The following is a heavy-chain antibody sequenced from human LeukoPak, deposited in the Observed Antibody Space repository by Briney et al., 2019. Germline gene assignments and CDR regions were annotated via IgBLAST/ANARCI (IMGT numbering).Heavy chain of an antibody. D-gene: IGHD6-19*01. CDR3: ARSVAGQGY. Sequence: ASVKVSCKASGYAFTGFDLNWVRQAPGQGLGWMGLIGPYNGNTNYAQKFQGRVTMTTDTSTNMAYMELTSLTSDDTAVYYCARSVAGQGYWGQGTLVTVSS. CDR1: GYAFTGFD. J-gene: IGHJ4*02. V-gene: IGHV1-18*01. CDR2: IGPYNGNT.